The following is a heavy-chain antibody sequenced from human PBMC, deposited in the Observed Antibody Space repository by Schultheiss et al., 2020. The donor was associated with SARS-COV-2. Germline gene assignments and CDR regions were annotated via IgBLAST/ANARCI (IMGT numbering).Heavy chain of an antibody. Sequence: SETLSLTCTVSGGSISSYYWSWIRQPPGKGLEWIGYIYYSGSTNYNPSLKSRVTISVDTSKNQFSLKLSSVTAADTAVYYCARVSLEGAAAGIFDYWGQGTLVTVSS. J-gene: IGHJ4*02. CDR1: GGSISSYY. CDR3: ARVSLEGAAAGIFDY. D-gene: IGHD6-13*01. V-gene: IGHV4-59*01. CDR2: IYYSGST.